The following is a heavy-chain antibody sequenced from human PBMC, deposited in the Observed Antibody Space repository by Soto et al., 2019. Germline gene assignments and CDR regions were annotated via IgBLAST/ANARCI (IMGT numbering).Heavy chain of an antibody. J-gene: IGHJ4*02. V-gene: IGHV3-23*01. Sequence: EVLLLESGGGLVQPGGSLRLSCVVSGFTFNTFAMTWVRQAPGKGLEWVSALSGSGSLSYYADSVKGRFTISRDNSKNTLYLQMINLTVDVAAVYFCTRDRGGALDSWGQGTLVTVSS. D-gene: IGHD2-15*01. CDR1: GFTFNTFA. CDR3: TRDRGGALDS. CDR2: LSGSGSLS.